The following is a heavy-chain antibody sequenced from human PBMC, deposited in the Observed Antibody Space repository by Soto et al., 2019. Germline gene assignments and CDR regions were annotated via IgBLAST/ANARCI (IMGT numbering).Heavy chain of an antibody. CDR1: GGSISSSSYY. V-gene: IGHV4-39*01. CDR2: IYYSGST. J-gene: IGHJ6*02. Sequence: SETLSLTCTVSGGSISSSSYYWGWIRQPPWKGLEWIGSIYYSGSTYYNPSLKSRVTISVDTSKNQFSLKLSSVTAADTAVYYCARSSGWYPYYYYYGMDVWGQGXTVTVYS. D-gene: IGHD6-19*01. CDR3: ARSSGWYPYYYYYGMDV.